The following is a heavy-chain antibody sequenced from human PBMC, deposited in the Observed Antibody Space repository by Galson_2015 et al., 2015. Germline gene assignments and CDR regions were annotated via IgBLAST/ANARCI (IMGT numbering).Heavy chain of an antibody. D-gene: IGHD5-18*01. V-gene: IGHV3-43*01. Sequence: SLRLSCAASGFTFDDYTMHWVRQAPGKGLEWVSLITWDGGSTYYAHSVKGRFTISRDNSKNSLYLQMNSLRTEDTALYYCARGYTYSYYFDYWGQGTLVTVSS. CDR2: ITWDGGST. CDR3: ARGYTYSYYFDY. CDR1: GFTFDDYT. J-gene: IGHJ4*02.